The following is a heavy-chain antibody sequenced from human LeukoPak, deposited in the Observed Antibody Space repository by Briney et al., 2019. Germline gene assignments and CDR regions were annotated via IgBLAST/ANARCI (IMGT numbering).Heavy chain of an antibody. CDR1: GYTFTSYG. V-gene: IGHV1-18*01. J-gene: IGHJ6*02. D-gene: IGHD3-22*01. Sequence: ASVKVSCKASGYTFTSYGISWVRQAPGQGLEWMGWNSAYNGNTNYAQKLQGRVTMTTDTSTSTAYMELRSLRSDDTAVYYCARDLGPSSGYYDYYYGMDVWGQGTTVTVSS. CDR3: ARDLGPSSGYYDYYYGMDV. CDR2: NSAYNGNT.